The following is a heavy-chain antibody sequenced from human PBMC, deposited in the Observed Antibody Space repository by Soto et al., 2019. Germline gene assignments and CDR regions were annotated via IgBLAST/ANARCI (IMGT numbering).Heavy chain of an antibody. D-gene: IGHD3-22*01. J-gene: IGHJ4*02. CDR3: ARDLYDSSGYYFY. Sequence: ASVKVSCKASGYTFTSYAMHWVRQAPGQRLEWMGWINAGNGNTKYSQKFQGRVTITRDASASTAYMGLSSLRSEDTAVYYCARDLYDSSGYYFYWGQGTLVTVSS. V-gene: IGHV1-3*01. CDR1: GYTFTSYA. CDR2: INAGNGNT.